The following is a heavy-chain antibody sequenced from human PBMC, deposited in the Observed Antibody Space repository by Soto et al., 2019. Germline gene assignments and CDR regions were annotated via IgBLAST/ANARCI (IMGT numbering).Heavy chain of an antibody. J-gene: IGHJ6*02. CDR3: ARCGSSWYYVGLGETGEYYYYGMDV. CDR1: GYTFTSYG. Sequence: ASVKVSCKASGYTFTSYGISWVRQAPGHGLEWMGWISAYNGNTNYAQKLQGRVTMTTDTSTSTAYMELSSLRSDDTAVYYCARCGSSWYYVGLGETGEYYYYGMDVWGQGTTVTVSS. CDR2: ISAYNGNT. V-gene: IGHV1-18*01. D-gene: IGHD6-13*01.